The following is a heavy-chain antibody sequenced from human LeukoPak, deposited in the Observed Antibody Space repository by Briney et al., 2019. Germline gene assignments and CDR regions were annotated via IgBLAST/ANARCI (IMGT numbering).Heavy chain of an antibody. Sequence: KPSETLSLTCTVSGGSISSYYWSWIRQPPGKGLEWIGYIYYSGSTNYNPSLKSRVTISVDTSKNQFSPKLSSVTAADTAVYYCARHVSNYYDILTGYYRPYYFDYWGQGTLVTVSS. D-gene: IGHD3-9*01. CDR2: IYYSGST. J-gene: IGHJ4*02. V-gene: IGHV4-59*08. CDR3: ARHVSNYYDILTGYYRPYYFDY. CDR1: GGSISSYY.